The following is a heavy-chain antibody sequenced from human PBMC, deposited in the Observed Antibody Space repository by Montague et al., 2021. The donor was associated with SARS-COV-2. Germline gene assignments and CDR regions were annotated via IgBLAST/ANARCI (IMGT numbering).Heavy chain of an antibody. Sequence: SETLSLTCIVSGGSISSSSYYWGWIRQSPGKGLEWIGCIYYSGSIYYNPSLKSRVTISVDTSNNQFSLKLSSVTAADTAVYYCARVGRQQLVRLSGMDVWGQGTTVTVSS. CDR3: ARVGRQQLVRLSGMDV. CDR1: GGSISSSSYY. CDR2: IYYSGSI. V-gene: IGHV4-39*07. J-gene: IGHJ6*02. D-gene: IGHD6-13*01.